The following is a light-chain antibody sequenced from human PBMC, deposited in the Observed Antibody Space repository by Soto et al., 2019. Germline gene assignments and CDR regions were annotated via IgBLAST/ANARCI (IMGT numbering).Light chain of an antibody. CDR1: QSVSSNY. CDR2: GAS. Sequence: EIVLTQSPGTLSLSPGERATLSCRASQSVSSNYLAWYQQKPGQAPRLLLYGASSRATGIPDRFSGSGSGTDFTLTISRLEPEDFVVDYGQQCGSSPLSFGGGTRVDI. V-gene: IGKV3-20*01. J-gene: IGKJ4*01. CDR3: QQCGSSPLS.